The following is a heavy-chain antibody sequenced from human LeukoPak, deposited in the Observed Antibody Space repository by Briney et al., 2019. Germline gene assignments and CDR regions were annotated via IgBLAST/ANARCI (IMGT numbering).Heavy chain of an antibody. V-gene: IGHV1-69*06. Sequence: GASVKVSCKASGGTFSSYAISWVRQAPGQGLEWMGGIIPIFGTANYAQKFQGRVTIPADKSTSTAYMELSSLRSEDTAVYYCARHSGYDPYYYYMDVWGKGTTVTISS. CDR2: IIPIFGTA. D-gene: IGHD5-12*01. J-gene: IGHJ6*03. CDR1: GGTFSSYA. CDR3: ARHSGYDPYYYYMDV.